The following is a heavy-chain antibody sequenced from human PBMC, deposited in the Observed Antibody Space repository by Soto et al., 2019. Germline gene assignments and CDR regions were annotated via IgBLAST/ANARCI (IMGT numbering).Heavy chain of an antibody. J-gene: IGHJ3*02. CDR2: ISAYNGNT. V-gene: IGHV1-18*01. CDR3: ARGLKYYYDSSGYYYWALGHDFDI. Sequence: ASVKVSCKASGYTFTSYGISWVRQAPGQGLEWMGWISAYNGNTNYAQKLQGRVTMTTDTSTSTAYMELRSLRSDDTAVYYCARGLKYYYDSSGYYYWALGHDFDIWGQGTMVTVSS. D-gene: IGHD3-22*01. CDR1: GYTFTSYG.